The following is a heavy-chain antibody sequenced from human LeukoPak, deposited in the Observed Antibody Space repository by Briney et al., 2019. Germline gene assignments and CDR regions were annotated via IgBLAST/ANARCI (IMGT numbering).Heavy chain of an antibody. CDR1: GFTFSSYS. Sequence: VGSLRLSCAASGFTFSSYSMNWVRQAPGKGLEWVSSIISSSSYIYYADSLKGRFTISRDNTTNSLYLQMISLQAEDTAVYYCARDQRAAYASSWSTAGYWGQGTLVTVSS. D-gene: IGHD3-22*01. J-gene: IGHJ4*02. CDR2: IISSSSYI. V-gene: IGHV3-21*01. CDR3: ARDQRAAYASSWSTAGY.